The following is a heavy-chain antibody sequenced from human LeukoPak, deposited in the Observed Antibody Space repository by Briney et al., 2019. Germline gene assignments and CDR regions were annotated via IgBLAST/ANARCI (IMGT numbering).Heavy chain of an antibody. CDR3: ARSRRAGYNVYYFDS. V-gene: IGHV1-69*05. Sequence: SVKVSCKASGGTFSSYGISWVRQAPGQGLEWMGGIIPIFRTTNYAPKFRDRVTITTDESSSTVYMELTGLRSDDTAVYYCARSRRAGYNVYYFDSWGQGTLVTVSS. CDR2: IIPIFRTT. CDR1: GGTFSSYG. J-gene: IGHJ4*02. D-gene: IGHD5-24*01.